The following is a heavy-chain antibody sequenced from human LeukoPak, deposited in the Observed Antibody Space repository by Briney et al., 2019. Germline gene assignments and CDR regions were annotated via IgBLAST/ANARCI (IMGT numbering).Heavy chain of an antibody. D-gene: IGHD2-2*02. V-gene: IGHV1-2*02. J-gene: IGHJ3*02. CDR3: ARPNCLGYCSSTRCYSREAFDI. CDR2: INPNSGST. CDR1: GYTFTGYY. Sequence: GASVKVSCKASGYTFTGYYMHWVRQAPGQGLEWMGCINPNSGSTNYAQKFQGRVTMTRDTSISTAYMELSRLRSDDKAVYYCARPNCLGYCSSTRCYSREAFDIWGQGTMVTVSS.